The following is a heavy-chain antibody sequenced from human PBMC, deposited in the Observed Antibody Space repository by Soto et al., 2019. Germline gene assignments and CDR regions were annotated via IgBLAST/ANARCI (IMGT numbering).Heavy chain of an antibody. V-gene: IGHV3-23*01. CDR1: GFTFSSYA. CDR2: ISGSGGST. Sequence: GGSLRLSCAASGFTFSSYAMSWVRQAPGKGLEWVSAISGSGGSTYYADSVKGRFTISRDNSKNTLYLQMNSLRAEDTAVYYCAKDYQYYDILTGYYTSDYWGQGTQVTVSS. J-gene: IGHJ4*02. CDR3: AKDYQYYDILTGYYTSDY. D-gene: IGHD3-9*01.